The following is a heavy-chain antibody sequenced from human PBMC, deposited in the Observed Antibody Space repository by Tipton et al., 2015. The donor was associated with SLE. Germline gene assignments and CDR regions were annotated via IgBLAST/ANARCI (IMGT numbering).Heavy chain of an antibody. CDR2: ITPSGST. J-gene: IGHJ3*02. D-gene: IGHD3-10*01. V-gene: IGHV4-34*01. CDR1: GGSFNGYY. Sequence: TLSLTCAVYGGSFNGYYWSRLRQPPGKGLEWSGEITPSGSTNCNPSLKSRVTLTVDTSKSQFSLDLTSVTAADTAVYYCARRGLAYYYGSGRALDIWGQGTMVTVSS. CDR3: ARRGLAYYYGSGRALDI.